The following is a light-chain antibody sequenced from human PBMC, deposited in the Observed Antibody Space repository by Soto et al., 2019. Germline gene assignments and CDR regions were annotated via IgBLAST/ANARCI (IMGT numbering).Light chain of an antibody. Sequence: EVVLRHSTGTLSLSPGEGEIPACAASQSVTNNYLAWYQQRPGLAPRLLIYGASSRATGIPDRFSGSGSGTVFTRTISSLEPEDFAVYYCQQHANWPLTFGGGTKVDIK. CDR3: QQHANWPLT. J-gene: IGKJ4*01. CDR1: QSVTNNY. CDR2: GAS. V-gene: IGKV3-20*01.